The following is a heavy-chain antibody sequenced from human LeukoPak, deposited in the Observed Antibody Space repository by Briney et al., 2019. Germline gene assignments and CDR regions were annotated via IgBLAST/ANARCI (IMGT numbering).Heavy chain of an antibody. Sequence: SETLSLTCTVSGGSISSSSYYWGWIRQPPGKGLEWIGSIYYSGSTYYNPSLKSRVTISVDTSKNQFSLKLSSVTAADTAVYYCARQRLFITMVRGVPRPLMYYFDYWGQGTLVTVSS. D-gene: IGHD3-10*01. V-gene: IGHV4-39*01. CDR1: GGSISSSSYY. J-gene: IGHJ4*02. CDR2: IYYSGST. CDR3: ARQRLFITMVRGVPRPLMYYFDY.